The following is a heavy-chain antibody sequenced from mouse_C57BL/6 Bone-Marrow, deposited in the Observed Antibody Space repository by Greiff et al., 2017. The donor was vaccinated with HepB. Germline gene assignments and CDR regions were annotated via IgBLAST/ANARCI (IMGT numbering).Heavy chain of an antibody. CDR3: ARGTTVVATGENY. CDR1: GYTFTSYW. J-gene: IGHJ2*01. CDR2: IHPNSGST. Sequence: VQLQQPGAELVKPGASVKLSCKASGYTFTSYWMHWVKQRPGQGLEWIGMIHPNSGSTNYNEKFKSKATLTVDKSSSTAYMQLSSLTSEDAAVYYCARGTTVVATGENYWGQGTTLTVSS. D-gene: IGHD1-1*01. V-gene: IGHV1-64*01.